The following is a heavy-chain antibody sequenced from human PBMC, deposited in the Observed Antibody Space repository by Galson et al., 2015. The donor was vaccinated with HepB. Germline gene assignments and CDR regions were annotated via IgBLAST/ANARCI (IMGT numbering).Heavy chain of an antibody. V-gene: IGHV3-23*01. CDR1: GFTFSSYA. CDR2: ISGSGGST. J-gene: IGHJ2*01. CDR3: ATRGGYCSGGSCYLAGTRGWYFDL. D-gene: IGHD2-15*01. Sequence: SLRLSCAASGFTFSSYAMSWVRQAPGKGLEWVSAISGSGGSTYYADSVKGRFTISRDNSKNTLYLQMNSLRAEDTAVYYCATRGGYCSGGSCYLAGTRGWYFDLWGRGTLVTVSS.